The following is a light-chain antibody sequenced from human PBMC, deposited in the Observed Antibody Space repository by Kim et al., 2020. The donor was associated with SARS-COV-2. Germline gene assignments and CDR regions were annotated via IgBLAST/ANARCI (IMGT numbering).Light chain of an antibody. CDR2: DVI. CDR3: CSYAGSYTVV. Sequence: GPSVTISCTGTSSDVGGYNYVSWYQQNPGKAPKLMIYDVINRPSGVPDRFSGSKSGNTAFLTISGLQAEDEADYYCCSYAGSYTVVFGGGTQLTVL. J-gene: IGLJ3*02. V-gene: IGLV2-11*01. CDR1: SSDVGGYNY.